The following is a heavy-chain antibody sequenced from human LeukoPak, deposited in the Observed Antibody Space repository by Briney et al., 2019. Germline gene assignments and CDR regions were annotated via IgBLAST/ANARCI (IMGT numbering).Heavy chain of an antibody. CDR2: IYYSGST. J-gene: IGHJ4*02. Sequence: SSETLSLTCTVSGGSISSGDYYWSWIRQPPGKGLEWIGYIYYSGSTYYNPSLKSRVTISVDTSKNQFSLNLSSVTAADTAVYYCARARRGNFHYVWGSYRSHFDCWGQGTLVTVSS. CDR1: GGSISSGDYY. CDR3: ARARRGNFHYVWGSYRSHFDC. D-gene: IGHD3-16*02. V-gene: IGHV4-30-4*01.